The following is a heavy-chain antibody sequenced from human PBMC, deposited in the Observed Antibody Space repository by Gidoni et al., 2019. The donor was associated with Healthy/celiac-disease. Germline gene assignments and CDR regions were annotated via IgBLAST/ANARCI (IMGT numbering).Heavy chain of an antibody. CDR2: INPSGGST. Sequence: QVQLVQSGAEVKKPGASVKVSCKASGYTFTSYYLHWVRQAPGQGLEWMGIINPSGGSTNYAQKFQGRVTMTRDTSTSTVYMELSSLTSEDTAVYYCAGDQDGDYLAVYWGQGALVTVSS. CDR1: GYTFTSYY. CDR3: AGDQDGDYLAVY. J-gene: IGHJ4*02. D-gene: IGHD4-17*01. V-gene: IGHV1-46*01.